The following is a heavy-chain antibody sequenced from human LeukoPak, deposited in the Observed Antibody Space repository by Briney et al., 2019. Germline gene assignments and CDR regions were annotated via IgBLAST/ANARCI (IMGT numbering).Heavy chain of an antibody. CDR3: ARERAEHQLLSKREVYHFDY. CDR2: ISSSSNYI. V-gene: IGHV3-21*01. CDR1: GFTFSSYS. J-gene: IGHJ4*02. D-gene: IGHD2-2*01. Sequence: GGSLRLSCAASGFTFSSYSMNWVRQAPGKGLEWVSGISSSSNYIYYADSVKGRFTISRDNSKNSLYLQMNSLRDGDTAVYYCARERAEHQLLSKREVYHFDYWGQGILVTVSS.